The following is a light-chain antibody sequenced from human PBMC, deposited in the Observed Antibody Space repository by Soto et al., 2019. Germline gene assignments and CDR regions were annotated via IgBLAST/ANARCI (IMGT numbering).Light chain of an antibody. J-gene: IGLJ2*01. CDR3: QSYDSGLSGYVV. V-gene: IGLV1-40*01. CDR1: SSNIGAGYD. Sequence: QSVLTQPPSVSGAPGQRVTISCTGSSSNIGAGYDVHWYQQLPGTAPKLLISGNSNRPSGVPDRFSGSKAGTSASLAITGLQAEDEADYYCQSYDSGLSGYVVFGGGTKVTVL. CDR2: GNS.